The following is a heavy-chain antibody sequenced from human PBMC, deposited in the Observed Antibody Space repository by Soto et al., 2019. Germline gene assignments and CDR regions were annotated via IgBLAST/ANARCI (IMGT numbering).Heavy chain of an antibody. D-gene: IGHD1-1*01. CDR3: AQLGLMTFSHKHYFNH. J-gene: IGHJ4*02. CDR2: INPNSGGT. V-gene: IGHV1-2*02. Sequence: ASVKVSCKASGYTFTGYYMHWVRQAPGQGLEWMGWINPNSGGTNYAQKFQGRVTMTRDTSISTAYMELSRLRSDDTAVYYCAQLGLMTFSHKHYFNHWGRGTLVTVSS. CDR1: GYTFTGYY.